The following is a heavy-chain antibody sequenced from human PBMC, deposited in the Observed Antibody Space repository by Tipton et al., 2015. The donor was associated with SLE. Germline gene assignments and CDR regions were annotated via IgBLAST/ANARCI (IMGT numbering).Heavy chain of an antibody. Sequence: QLVQSGAEVKKPGSSVKVSCKASGGTLSSSAISWVRQAPGQGLEWMGGIIPIFGTANYAQKFQGRVTITADESTSTAYMELRSLRSDDTAVYYCARAIVVVPGHYYMDVWGKGTTVTISS. CDR1: GGTLSSSA. J-gene: IGHJ6*03. CDR3: ARAIVVVPGHYYMDV. D-gene: IGHD2-2*01. V-gene: IGHV1-69*01. CDR2: IIPIFGTA.